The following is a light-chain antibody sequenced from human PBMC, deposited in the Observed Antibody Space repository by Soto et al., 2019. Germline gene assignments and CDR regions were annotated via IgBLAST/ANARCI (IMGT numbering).Light chain of an antibody. V-gene: IGKV1-27*01. J-gene: IGKJ1*01. CDR2: SAS. CDR1: QGISNY. CDR3: QKYNSALWT. Sequence: IQMTQSPSSLSASVGDRVTITCQASQGISNYLAWYQQKPGKVPQLLIYSASVLQSGVPSRFSGSGSETDFTLTISSLQPEDVATYYCQKYNSALWTFGQGTKVEIK.